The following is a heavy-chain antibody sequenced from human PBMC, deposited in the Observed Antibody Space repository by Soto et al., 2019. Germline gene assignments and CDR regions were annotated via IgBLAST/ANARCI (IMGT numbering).Heavy chain of an antibody. Sequence: GASVKVSCKASGYTFTSYAMHWVRQAPGQRLEWMGWINAGNGNTKYSQKFQGRVTITRDTSASTAYMELSSLRSEDTAVYYCARVGCSGGSCYLAIWGQGTMVTVSS. CDR1: GYTFTSYA. CDR2: INAGNGNT. V-gene: IGHV1-3*01. J-gene: IGHJ3*02. CDR3: ARVGCSGGSCYLAI. D-gene: IGHD2-15*01.